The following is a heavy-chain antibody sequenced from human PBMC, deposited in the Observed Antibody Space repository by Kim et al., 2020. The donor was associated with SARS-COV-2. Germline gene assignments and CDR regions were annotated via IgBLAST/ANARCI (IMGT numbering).Heavy chain of an antibody. CDR1: GYTFTGYY. J-gene: IGHJ4*02. V-gene: IGHV1-2*02. CDR3: ARGYDGYNFGIGYYFDY. D-gene: IGHD5-12*01. CDR2: INPNSGGT. Sequence: ASVKVSCKASGYTFTGYYMHWVRQAPGQGLEWMGWINPNSGGTNYAQKFQGRVTMTRDTSISTAYMELSRLRSDDTAVYYCARGYDGYNFGIGYYFDYWGQGTLVTVSS.